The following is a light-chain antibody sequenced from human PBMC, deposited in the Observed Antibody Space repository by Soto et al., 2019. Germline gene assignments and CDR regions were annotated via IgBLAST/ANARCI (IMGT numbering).Light chain of an antibody. CDR3: QQRSNWPIT. CDR1: QSISSY. Sequence: DIQMTQSPSSLSASVGDRVTITCRASQSISSYLNWYQQKPGKAPKLLIYAASSLQSGVPSRFSGSGSGTDFTLTISSLEPEDFAVYYCQQRSNWPITFGQGTKVDIK. J-gene: IGKJ1*01. V-gene: IGKV1-39*01. CDR2: AAS.